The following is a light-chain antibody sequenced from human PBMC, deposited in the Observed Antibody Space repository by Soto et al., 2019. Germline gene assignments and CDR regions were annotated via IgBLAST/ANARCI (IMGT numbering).Light chain of an antibody. Sequence: EIVLTQSTGTLSLSPGERATLSCRASQSVSSSYLAWYQQKPGQAPRLLIYGASSRATGIPDRFSGSGSGTDFTVTISRLEPEDFAVYYCQQYGSSPTYTFGQGTKLEIK. CDR3: QQYGSSPTYT. CDR2: GAS. J-gene: IGKJ2*01. CDR1: QSVSSSY. V-gene: IGKV3-20*01.